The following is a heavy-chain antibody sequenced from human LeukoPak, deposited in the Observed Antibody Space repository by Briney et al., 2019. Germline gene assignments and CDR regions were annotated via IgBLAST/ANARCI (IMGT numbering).Heavy chain of an antibody. CDR1: GFTFSTYW. CDR2: IKHDGSET. Sequence: GGSLRLSCAASGFTFSTYWMSWVRQAPGQGLEWVANIKHDGSETYDMDSVKDRFTISRDNAKNTLYLQMNSLGAEDTAIYYCARAYYDSSGYYYVYFQDWGQGTQVTVSS. V-gene: IGHV3-7*01. CDR3: ARAYYDSSGYYYVYFQD. J-gene: IGHJ1*01. D-gene: IGHD3-22*01.